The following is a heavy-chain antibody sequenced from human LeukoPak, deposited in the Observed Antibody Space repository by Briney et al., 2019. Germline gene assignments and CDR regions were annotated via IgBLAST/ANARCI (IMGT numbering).Heavy chain of an antibody. V-gene: IGHV1-24*01. CDR1: GYTLTELS. CDR3: ATRPLGATGYYYYYGMDV. Sequence: ASVKVSCKVSGYTLTELSMHWVRQAPGKGLEWMGGFDPEDGETIYAQKFQGRVTMTEDTSTDTAYMELSSLRSEDTAVCYCATRPLGATGYYYYYGMDVWGQGATVTVSS. J-gene: IGHJ6*02. CDR2: FDPEDGET. D-gene: IGHD1-26*01.